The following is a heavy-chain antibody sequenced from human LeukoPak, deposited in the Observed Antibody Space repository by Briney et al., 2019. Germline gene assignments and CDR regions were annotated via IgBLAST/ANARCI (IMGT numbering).Heavy chain of an antibody. CDR1: GFTVSSNY. CDR3: AKGYDSSSWYALVGYFQH. V-gene: IGHV3-66*01. Sequence: GGSLRLSCAASGFTVSSNYMSWVRQAPGKGLEWVSVIYSGGSTYYADSVKGRFTISRDNSKNTLYLQMNSLRAEDTAVYYCAKGYDSSSWYALVGYFQHWGQGTLVTVSS. CDR2: IYSGGST. J-gene: IGHJ1*01. D-gene: IGHD6-13*01.